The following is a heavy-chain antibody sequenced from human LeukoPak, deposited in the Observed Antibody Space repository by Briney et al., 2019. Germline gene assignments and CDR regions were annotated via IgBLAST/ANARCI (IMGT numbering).Heavy chain of an antibody. V-gene: IGHV4-39*07. CDR3: ARIVGADFDY. J-gene: IGHJ4*02. CDR2: IYYSGST. Sequence: PSETLSLTCTVSGGSISSSSYYWGWFRQPPGKGLEWIGSIYYSGSTYYNPSLKSRVTISVDTSKNQFSLKLSSVTAADTAVYYCARIVGADFDYWGQGTLVTVSS. CDR1: GGSISSSSYY. D-gene: IGHD1-26*01.